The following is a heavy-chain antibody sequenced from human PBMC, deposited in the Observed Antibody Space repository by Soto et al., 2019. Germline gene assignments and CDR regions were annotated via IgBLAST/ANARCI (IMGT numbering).Heavy chain of an antibody. D-gene: IGHD7-27*01. J-gene: IGHJ4*02. CDR2: INGYGSTT. V-gene: IGHV3-74*01. CDR1: GFTFSNYW. CDR3: TRGGTSATYWGLFDY. Sequence: PGGSLRLSCAASGFTFSNYWTHWVRQAPGKGLVWVSRINGYGSTTTYADFVKGRFTISRDNAKNTLYLQMDSLGADDTAVYYCTRGGTSATYWGLFDYWGQGALVTVSS.